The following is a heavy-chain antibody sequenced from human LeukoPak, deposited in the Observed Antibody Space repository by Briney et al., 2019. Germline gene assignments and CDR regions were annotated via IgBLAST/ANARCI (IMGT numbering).Heavy chain of an antibody. J-gene: IGHJ5*02. CDR1: GGSISSYY. V-gene: IGHV4-59*01. CDR3: ARGLWFGEFNWFDP. CDR2: IYYSGST. D-gene: IGHD3-10*01. Sequence: SETLSLTCTVSGGSISSYYWSWIRQPPGKGLEWIGYIYYSGSTNYNPSLKSRVTISVDTSKNQFSLRLSSVTAADTAVYYCARGLWFGEFNWFDPWGQGTLVTVS.